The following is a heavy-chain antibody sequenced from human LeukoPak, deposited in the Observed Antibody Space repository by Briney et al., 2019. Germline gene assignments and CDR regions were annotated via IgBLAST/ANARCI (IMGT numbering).Heavy chain of an antibody. J-gene: IGHJ5*02. V-gene: IGHV3-23*01. D-gene: IGHD3-3*01. CDR3: AKEVEPLWSGYTWFDP. Sequence: GGSLRLSCAARGVTFRTFAWSWVGQAPGQGRGGVAGIGGSGASTFYADSVKGRFTISRDNSKNTLYLQMNSLTAEDTAVYHCAKEVEPLWSGYTWFDPWGQGTLVTVSS. CDR1: GVTFRTFA. CDR2: IGGSGAST.